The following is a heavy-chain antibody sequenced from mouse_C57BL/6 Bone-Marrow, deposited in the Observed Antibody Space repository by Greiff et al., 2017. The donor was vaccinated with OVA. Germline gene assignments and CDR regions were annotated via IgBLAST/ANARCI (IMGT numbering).Heavy chain of an antibody. CDR2: ISYDGSN. V-gene: IGHV3-6*01. J-gene: IGHJ1*03. Sequence: EVQLVESGPGLVKPSQSLSLTFSVTGYSITSGYYWNWIRQFPGNKLEWMGYISYDGSNNYNPSLKNRISITRDTSKNQFFLKLNSVTTEDTATYYCARAYGSRTWYFDVWGTGTTVTVSS. CDR1: GYSITSGYY. CDR3: ARAYGSRTWYFDV. D-gene: IGHD1-1*01.